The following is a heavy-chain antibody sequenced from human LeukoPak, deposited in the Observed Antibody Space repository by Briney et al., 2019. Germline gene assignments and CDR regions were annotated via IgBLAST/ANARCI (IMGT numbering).Heavy chain of an antibody. CDR3: ARHYGP. J-gene: IGHJ5*02. V-gene: IGHV4-39*01. D-gene: IGHD4-17*01. Sequence: KPSETLSLTCTVSGGSISSSYYYWGWIRQPPGKGLEWIGSIYSSGSTYYNPSLKSRVTISVDTSKNQFSLKLTSVTAADTVVYYCARHYGPWGQGTLVTVSS. CDR1: GGSISSSYYY. CDR2: IYSSGST.